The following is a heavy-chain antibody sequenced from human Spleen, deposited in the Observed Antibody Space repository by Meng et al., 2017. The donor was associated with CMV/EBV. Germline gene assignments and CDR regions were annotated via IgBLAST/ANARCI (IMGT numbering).Heavy chain of an antibody. CDR1: GFTFSDYN. Sequence: DVQLGGAGGGLVQPGGSLRLSCAVSGFTFSDYNIHWVRQAPGKGLVWVSRINTDANERTYEDSVKGRFSITRDNAKNTVFLQMNSLRAEDTAIYYCARDRDWELFDYWGQGILVTVSS. CDR3: ARDRDWELFDY. V-gene: IGHV3-74*03. D-gene: IGHD3-10*01. J-gene: IGHJ4*02. CDR2: INTDANER.